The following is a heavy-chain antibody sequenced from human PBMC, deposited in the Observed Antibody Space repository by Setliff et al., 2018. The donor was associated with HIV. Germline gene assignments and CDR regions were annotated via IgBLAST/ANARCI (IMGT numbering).Heavy chain of an antibody. V-gene: IGHV4-59*11. J-gene: IGHJ6*02. Sequence: SETLSLTCNVSGDSISNHYWNWIRQPPGRGLEWIATIYNSGNSVSNPSLKSRVTISVDTSKNQFSLTLNSVTAADTAVYYCARVEAKVRGATYGMDVWGQGTTVTVSS. CDR3: ARVEAKVRGATYGMDV. CDR2: IYNSGNS. D-gene: IGHD3-10*01. CDR1: GDSISNHY.